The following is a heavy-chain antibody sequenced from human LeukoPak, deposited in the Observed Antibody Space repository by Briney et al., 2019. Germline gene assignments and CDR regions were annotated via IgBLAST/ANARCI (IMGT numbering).Heavy chain of an antibody. J-gene: IGHJ5*02. CDR1: GLTSSDHF. CDR3: ATDLRVSRISYHAA. V-gene: IGHV3-72*01. D-gene: IGHD2/OR15-2a*01. CDR2: SRSEAHSYTT. Sequence: PGGSLRLSCAASGLTSSDHFMDWVRQAPGKGLEWIGRSRSEAHSYTTEYAASVKGRFTVSRDTSKNSLYLQMTSLKAEDTAVYYCATDLRVSRISYHAACGQGTLVTVSS.